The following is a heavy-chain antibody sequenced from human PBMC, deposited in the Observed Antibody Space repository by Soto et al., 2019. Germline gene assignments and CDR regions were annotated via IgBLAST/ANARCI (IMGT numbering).Heavy chain of an antibody. J-gene: IGHJ4*02. Sequence: QVQLQQWGAGLLKPSETLSLTCAVYGKSLSGYYWSWIRQRPGKALEWIGEINHSGNTNYNPSLKSRVTISVDTSKNQLFLNLSSVTAADTAMYYCARHHVRGRTIAGAAEFWGQGTLVTVSS. CDR1: GKSLSGYY. CDR3: ARHHVRGRTIAGAAEF. CDR2: INHSGNT. V-gene: IGHV4-34*01. D-gene: IGHD1-26*01.